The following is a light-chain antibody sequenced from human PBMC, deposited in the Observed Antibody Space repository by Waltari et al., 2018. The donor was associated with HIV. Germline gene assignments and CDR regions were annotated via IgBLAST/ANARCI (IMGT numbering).Light chain of an antibody. J-gene: IGLJ2*01. CDR2: RSY. CDR3: AVWDDNLNVV. Sequence: QSVLTQPPAASGTPGQRVTTLCSGGRGRDFVYWYQVLPRTTPKLLLQRSYQRASGVPDRFSGSKSGTSASLAISGLRSEDEADYYCAVWDDNLNVVFGGGTKLTVL. CDR1: RGRDF. V-gene: IGLV1-47*01.